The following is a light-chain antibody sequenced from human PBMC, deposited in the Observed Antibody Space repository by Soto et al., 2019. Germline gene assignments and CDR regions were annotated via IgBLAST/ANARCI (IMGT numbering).Light chain of an antibody. CDR1: SSDVGNYNL. CDR3: CSYADNRPRWV. CDR2: EVN. Sequence: QSALTQPASVSGSLGQSITISSTGTSSDVGNYNLVSWYQQNPGKAPKVMIYEVNKRPSGVSNRFSGSKSGNTASLTISGLQAEDDADYYCCSYADNRPRWVFGGGTKLTVL. V-gene: IGLV2-23*02. J-gene: IGLJ3*02.